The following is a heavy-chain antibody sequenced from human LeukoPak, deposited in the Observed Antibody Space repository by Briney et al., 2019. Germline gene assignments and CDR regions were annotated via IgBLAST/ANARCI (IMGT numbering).Heavy chain of an antibody. CDR1: GFTFSSYE. V-gene: IGHV3-30*18. CDR3: AKDSRGSGWYYFDY. Sequence: PGGSLRLSCAASGFTFSSYEMNWVRQAPGKGLEWVAVISYDGSNKYYADSVKGRFTISRDNSKNTLYLQMNSLRAEDTAVYYCAKDSRGSGWYYFDYWGQGTLVTVSS. CDR2: ISYDGSNK. J-gene: IGHJ4*02. D-gene: IGHD6-19*01.